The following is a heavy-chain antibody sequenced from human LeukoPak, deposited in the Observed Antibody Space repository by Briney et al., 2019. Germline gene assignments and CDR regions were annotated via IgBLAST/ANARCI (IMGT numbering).Heavy chain of an antibody. V-gene: IGHV3-48*02. CDR2: ISSSSSTI. CDR3: ARDLKIDYDSSGYGFDY. Sequence: GGSLRLSCAASGFTFSSYSMNWVRQAPGKGLEWVSYISSSSSTIYYADSVKGRFTISRDNAKNSLYLQMNSLRDEDTAVYYCARDLKIDYDSSGYGFDYWGQGTLVTVSS. CDR1: GFTFSSYS. J-gene: IGHJ4*02. D-gene: IGHD3-22*01.